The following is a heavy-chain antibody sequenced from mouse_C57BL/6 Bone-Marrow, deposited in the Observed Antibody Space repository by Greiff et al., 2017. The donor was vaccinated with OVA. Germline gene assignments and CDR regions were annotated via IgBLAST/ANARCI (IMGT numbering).Heavy chain of an antibody. CDR3: VRHEIRDDAMDY. V-gene: IGHV10-1*01. CDR1: GFSFNTYA. D-gene: IGHD2-4*01. Sequence: EVKLVESGGGLVQPKGSLKLSCAASGFSFNTYAMNWVRQAPGKGLEWVARIRSKSNNYATYYADSVKDRFTISRDDSESMLYLQMNNLKTEDTAVYYCVRHEIRDDAMDYWGQGTSVTVSS. CDR2: IRSKSNNYAT. J-gene: IGHJ4*01.